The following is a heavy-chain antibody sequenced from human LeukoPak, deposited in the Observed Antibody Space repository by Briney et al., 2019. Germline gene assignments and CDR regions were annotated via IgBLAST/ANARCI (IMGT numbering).Heavy chain of an antibody. Sequence: ASVKVSCKASGYTFTGYYMHWVRQAPGQGLEWMGWINPNSGGTNYAQKFQGRVTMTRDTSISTAYMELSRLRSDDTAVYYCAKDQYDFSSPAGFDPWGQGTLVTVSS. V-gene: IGHV1-2*02. D-gene: IGHD3-3*01. CDR2: INPNSGGT. CDR3: AKDQYDFSSPAGFDP. CDR1: GYTFTGYY. J-gene: IGHJ5*02.